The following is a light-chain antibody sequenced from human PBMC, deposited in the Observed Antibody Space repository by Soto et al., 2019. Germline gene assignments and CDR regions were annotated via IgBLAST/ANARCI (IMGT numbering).Light chain of an antibody. CDR1: EYISNY. J-gene: IGKJ1*01. CDR2: AAS. Sequence: DIQMTQSPSSLSASVGDRVTITCRASEYISNYLAWYQQKPGKVPKLLIYAASTLQSGVPSRFSGSGSGTDFTLTISSLQTEDVATYYCQSYNRAPWTFGQGTKVESK. V-gene: IGKV1-27*01. CDR3: QSYNRAPWT.